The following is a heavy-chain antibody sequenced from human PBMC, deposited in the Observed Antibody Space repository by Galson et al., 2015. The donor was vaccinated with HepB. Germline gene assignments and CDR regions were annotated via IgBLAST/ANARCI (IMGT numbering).Heavy chain of an antibody. J-gene: IGHJ5*02. D-gene: IGHD6-19*01. V-gene: IGHV3-7*03. Sequence: SLRLSCAASGFTFSSYWMSWVRQAPGKGLEWVANIKQDGSEKYYVDSVKGRFTISRDNAKNSLYLQMNSLRAEDTAVYYCAGRGYSSGWYWGRRGWFDPWGQGTLVTVSS. CDR2: IKQDGSEK. CDR3: AGRGYSSGWYWGRRGWFDP. CDR1: GFTFSSYW.